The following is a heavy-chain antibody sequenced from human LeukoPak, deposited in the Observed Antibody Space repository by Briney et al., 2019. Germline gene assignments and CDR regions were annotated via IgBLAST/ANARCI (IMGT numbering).Heavy chain of an antibody. CDR3: VRDQFFSFDY. V-gene: IGHV3-48*02. D-gene: IGHD3-3*01. Sequence: GGSLRLSCAASGFTFSTYSMNWVRQAPGKGLEWVSYISSTSSLIYYADSVKGRFTISRDNAKNSLYLQMNSLRDEDTAVYYCVRDQFFSFDYWGQGTLVTVSS. J-gene: IGHJ4*02. CDR1: GFTFSTYS. CDR2: ISSTSSLI.